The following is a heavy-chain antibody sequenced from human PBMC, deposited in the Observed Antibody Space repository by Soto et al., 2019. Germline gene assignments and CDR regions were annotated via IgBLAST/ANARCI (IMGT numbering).Heavy chain of an antibody. D-gene: IGHD3-3*01. CDR2: ISGSGGST. Sequence: GGSLRLSCAASGFTFSSYAMSWVRQAPGKGLEWVSAISGSGGSTYYADSVKGRFTISRDNSKNTLYLQMNSLRAEDTAVYYCASTGAYDFWSGYYTRMDVWGQGTTVTVSS. CDR3: ASTGAYDFWSGYYTRMDV. CDR1: GFTFSSYA. J-gene: IGHJ6*02. V-gene: IGHV3-23*01.